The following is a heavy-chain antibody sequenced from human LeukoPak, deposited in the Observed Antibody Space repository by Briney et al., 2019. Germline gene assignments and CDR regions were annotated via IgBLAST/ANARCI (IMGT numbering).Heavy chain of an antibody. V-gene: IGHV1-18*01. D-gene: IGHD4-23*01. CDR1: GYTFTSYG. J-gene: IGHJ6*02. Sequence: GASVKVSCKASGYTFTSYGISWVRQAAGQGLEGMGWISAYNGNTNYAQKLQGRVTMTTDTSTSTAYMELRSLRSDDTAVYYCAREAGSTPDYYYGMDVWGQGTTVTVSS. CDR3: AREAGSTPDYYYGMDV. CDR2: ISAYNGNT.